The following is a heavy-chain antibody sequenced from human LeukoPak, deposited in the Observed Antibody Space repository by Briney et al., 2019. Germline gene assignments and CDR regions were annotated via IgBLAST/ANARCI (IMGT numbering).Heavy chain of an antibody. CDR1: GGSISSSSYY. CDR2: IYYSGST. D-gene: IGHD2-8*01. J-gene: IGHJ6*02. V-gene: IGHV4-39*01. Sequence: SETLSLTSTVSGGSISSSSYYWGWIRQPPGKGLEWIGSIYYSGSTYYNPSLKSRVTISVDTSKNQFSLRLSSVTAADTAVYYCARRWANGVVDYYYYGMDVWGQGTTVTVSS. CDR3: ARRWANGVVDYYYYGMDV.